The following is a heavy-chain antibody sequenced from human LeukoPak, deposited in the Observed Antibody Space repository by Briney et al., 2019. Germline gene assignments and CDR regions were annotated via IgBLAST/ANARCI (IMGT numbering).Heavy chain of an antibody. D-gene: IGHD3-10*01. CDR3: ARDQGSGAADAFDI. V-gene: IGHV3-21*01. Sequence: PGGSLRLSCAASGFTFSSYSMNWVRQAPGKGLEWVSSISSSSSYIYYADSVKGRFTISRDNAKNSLYLQMNSLRAEDTAVYYCARDQGSGAADAFDIWGQGTMVTVSS. CDR2: ISSSSSYI. CDR1: GFTFSSYS. J-gene: IGHJ3*02.